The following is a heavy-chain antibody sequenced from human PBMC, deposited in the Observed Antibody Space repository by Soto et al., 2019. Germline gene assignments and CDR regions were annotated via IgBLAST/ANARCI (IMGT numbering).Heavy chain of an antibody. CDR1: GFTFSSYG. J-gene: IGHJ3*02. V-gene: IGHV3-30*18. CDR3: AKGIAYYYDSSGYSITDAFDI. D-gene: IGHD3-22*01. CDR2: ISYDGSNK. Sequence: QVQLVESGGGVVQPGRSLRLSCAASGFTFSSYGMHWVRQAPGKGLAWVAVISYDGSNKYYSDSVKGRFTISRDNSKNTLYLQMNSLRAEDTAVYYCAKGIAYYYDSSGYSITDAFDIWGQGTMVTVSS.